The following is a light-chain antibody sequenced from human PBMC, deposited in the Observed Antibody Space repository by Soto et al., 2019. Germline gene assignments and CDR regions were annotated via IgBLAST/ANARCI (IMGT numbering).Light chain of an antibody. CDR2: DAS. CDR3: QQYNSYSPWT. CDR1: RSISSW. J-gene: IGKJ1*01. Sequence: DIQMTQSPATLSSSVGDRVTITWRASRSISSWLAWYQQKPGKAPKLLLYDASSLESGVPSRFSGSGSGTEFTPTISSLQPDDFANYYCQQYNSYSPWTFGQGTKVDIK. V-gene: IGKV1-5*01.